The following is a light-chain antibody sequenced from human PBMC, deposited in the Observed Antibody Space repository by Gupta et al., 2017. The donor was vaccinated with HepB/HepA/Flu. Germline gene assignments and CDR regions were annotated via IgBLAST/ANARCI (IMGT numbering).Light chain of an antibody. CDR1: QSVLYSSNNKND. Sequence: DIVMTQSPDSLAVSLGERATINCKSSQSVLYSSNNKNDLAWYQQKPGQPPKLLIYWASTRESGVPDRFSGSGSGTDFTLTISSLQAEDVAVYYCHQYYNIPYSFGPGTKVDIK. CDR3: HQYYNIPYS. J-gene: IGKJ3*01. V-gene: IGKV4-1*01. CDR2: WAS.